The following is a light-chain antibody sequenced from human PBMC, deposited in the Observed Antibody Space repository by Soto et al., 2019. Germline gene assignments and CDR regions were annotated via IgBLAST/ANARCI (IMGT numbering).Light chain of an antibody. Sequence: QSVLTQPPSVSGSPGQSVTFSCTGTSSDVGSYNRVSWYQQPPGTAPKLLIYGVSNRPSGVPGRFSGSKSGNTASLTISGLQAEDEGVYYCSLYTSSSTSYVFGTGTKVTVL. J-gene: IGLJ1*01. CDR3: SLYTSSSTSYV. CDR1: SSDVGSYNR. CDR2: GVS. V-gene: IGLV2-18*01.